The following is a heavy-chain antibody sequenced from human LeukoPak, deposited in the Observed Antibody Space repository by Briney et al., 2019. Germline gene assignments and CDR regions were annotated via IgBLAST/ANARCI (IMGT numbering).Heavy chain of an antibody. Sequence: SETLSLTCTVSGGSISSSSYYWGWIRQPPGKGLEWIGYIYYSGSTNYNPSLKSRVTISVDTSKNQFSLKLSSVTAADTAVYYCARDATYYYDSSGYSSAFDIWGQGTMVTVSS. V-gene: IGHV4-61*01. J-gene: IGHJ3*02. CDR1: GGSISSSSYY. CDR2: IYYSGST. CDR3: ARDATYYYDSSGYSSAFDI. D-gene: IGHD3-22*01.